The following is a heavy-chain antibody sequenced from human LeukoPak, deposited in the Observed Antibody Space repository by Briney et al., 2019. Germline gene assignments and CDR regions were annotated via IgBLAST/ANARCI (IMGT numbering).Heavy chain of an antibody. CDR2: ISSDGNDK. V-gene: IGHV3-30*03. Sequence: QPRGSLRLSCAASGVTFSSYGMHWVRQAPGKGLEWVALISSDGNDKLYGDSVKGRFTISRDDSKSTLYLQMNSLRAEDTAVYYCTTKVIRGNSGDDYDDWGQGTLVTVSS. J-gene: IGHJ4*02. D-gene: IGHD5-12*01. CDR1: GVTFSSYG. CDR3: TTKVIRGNSGDDYDD.